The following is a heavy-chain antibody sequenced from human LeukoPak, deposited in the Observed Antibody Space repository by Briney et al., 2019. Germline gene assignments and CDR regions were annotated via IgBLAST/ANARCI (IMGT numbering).Heavy chain of an antibody. D-gene: IGHD3-10*01. CDR1: GLIFSDHW. J-gene: IGHJ4*02. Sequence: PGGSLRLSCVASGLIFSDHWMHWVRQAPGKGLVWVPRIISDGSSTNYADSVKGRFTISRDNAKNTLYLQMNSLRAEDTAVYYCARDGSRGDFDYWGQGTLVTVSS. CDR3: ARDGSRGDFDY. V-gene: IGHV3-74*01. CDR2: IISDGSST.